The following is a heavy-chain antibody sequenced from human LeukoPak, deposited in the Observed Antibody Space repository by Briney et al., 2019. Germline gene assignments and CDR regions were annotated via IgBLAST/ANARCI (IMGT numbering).Heavy chain of an antibody. V-gene: IGHV4-30-2*01. CDR1: GGSISSGGYS. Sequence: SETLSLTWAVSGGSISSGGYSWSWIRQPPGKGLEWIGYIYHSGSTYYNPSLKSRVTISVDRSKNQFSLKLSSVTAADTAVYYCARAAAGTFDYWGQGTLVTVSS. CDR2: IYHSGST. J-gene: IGHJ4*02. CDR3: ARAAAGTFDY. D-gene: IGHD6-13*01.